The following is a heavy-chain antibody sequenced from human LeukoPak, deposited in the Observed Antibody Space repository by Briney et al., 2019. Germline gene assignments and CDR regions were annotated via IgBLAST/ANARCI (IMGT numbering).Heavy chain of an antibody. J-gene: IGHJ6*02. D-gene: IGHD3-22*01. CDR2: IVVGSGNT. CDR3: AAASNYYDRSNYYSYAMDV. Sequence: SVKVSCKASGFTFTTSAVQWVRQARGQRLEWIGWIVVGSGNTNYAQKFQERVTITRDMSTSTVYMDLSSQRSEDTAVYYCAAASNYYDRSNYYSYAMDVWGQGTTVNVSS. CDR1: GFTFTTSA. V-gene: IGHV1-58*01.